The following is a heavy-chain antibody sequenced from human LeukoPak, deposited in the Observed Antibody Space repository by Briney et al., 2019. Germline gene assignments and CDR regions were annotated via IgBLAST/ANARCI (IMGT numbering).Heavy chain of an antibody. Sequence: SETLSLTCTVSGGSISSNNYYWGWIRQPPGMGLEWIGSIYYSGTTYYNPSLKSRVTISVDTSKNQFSLKLRSVTAADTAVYYCSSRYYDYLWGSYREDYWGQGTLVTVSS. CDR2: IYYSGTT. D-gene: IGHD3-16*02. J-gene: IGHJ4*02. CDR1: GGSISSNNYY. CDR3: SSRYYDYLWGSYREDY. V-gene: IGHV4-39*01.